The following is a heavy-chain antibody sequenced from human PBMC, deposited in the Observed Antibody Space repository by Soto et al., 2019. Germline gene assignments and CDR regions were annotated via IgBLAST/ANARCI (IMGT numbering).Heavy chain of an antibody. CDR1: GFTFSSYG. CDR3: AKDRGAATTYYYYYYGMDV. CDR2: ISYDGSNK. J-gene: IGHJ6*02. V-gene: IGHV3-30*18. Sequence: QVQLVASGGGVVQTGRSLRLSCAASGFTFSSYGMHWVRQAPGKGLEWVAVISYDGSNKYYADSVKGRFTISRDNSKNTLYLQMNSLRAEDTAVYYCAKDRGAATTYYYYYYGMDVWGQGTTVTVSS. D-gene: IGHD5-12*01.